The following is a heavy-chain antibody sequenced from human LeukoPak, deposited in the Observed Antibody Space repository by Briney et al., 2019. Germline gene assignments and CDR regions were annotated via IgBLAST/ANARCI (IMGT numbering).Heavy chain of an antibody. V-gene: IGHV3-30*04. D-gene: IGHD3-10*01. CDR3: AKGKNTGSYLSHVDY. CDR1: GFTFSSYA. Sequence: PGGSLRLSCAASGFTFSSYAMHWVRQAPGKGLEWVAVISADGNTKDYADSVKGRFTISRDNSKSTLYLQMNSLRTEDTALYYCAKGKNTGSYLSHVDYWGQGTLVTVSS. CDR2: ISADGNTK. J-gene: IGHJ4*02.